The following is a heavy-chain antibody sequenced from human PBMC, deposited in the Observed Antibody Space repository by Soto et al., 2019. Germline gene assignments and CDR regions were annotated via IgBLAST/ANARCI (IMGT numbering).Heavy chain of an antibody. Sequence: QVQLVRSGAEVKKPGASVKVSCKASGYTFINYYMHWVRQAPGQGLEWMGIINPNGGSTTYAQKFQGRVTLTRDTSTNTVNMELSSLRSEDTAVYYCAREKWLVRRNDPFDIWGQGTMVTVSS. CDR1: GYTFINYY. V-gene: IGHV1-46*01. CDR3: AREKWLVRRNDPFDI. CDR2: INPNGGST. D-gene: IGHD6-19*01. J-gene: IGHJ3*02.